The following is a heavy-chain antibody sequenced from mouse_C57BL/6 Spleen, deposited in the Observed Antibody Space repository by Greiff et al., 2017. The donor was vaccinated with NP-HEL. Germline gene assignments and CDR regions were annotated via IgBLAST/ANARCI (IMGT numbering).Heavy chain of an antibody. V-gene: IGHV1-52*01. D-gene: IGHD1-1*01. CDR3: ARITTVDYFDY. CDR1: GYTFTSYW. J-gene: IGHJ2*01. Sequence: VQLQQPGAELVRPGSSVKLSCKASGYTFTSYWMHWVKQRPIQGLEWIGNIDPSDSETHYNQKFKDKATLTVDKSSSTAYMQLSSLTSEDSAVYYCARITTVDYFDYWGQGTTLTVSS. CDR2: IDPSDSET.